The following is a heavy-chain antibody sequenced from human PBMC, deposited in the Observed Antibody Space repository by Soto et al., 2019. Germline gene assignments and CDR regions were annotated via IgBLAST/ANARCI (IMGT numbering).Heavy chain of an antibody. CDR1: GFSLSTSGVG. CDR2: IYWDDDK. V-gene: IGHV2-5*02. CDR3: AHKWDGDRGFKY. Sequence: QITLKESGPTLVKPTQTLTLTCTCSGFSLSTSGVGVGWIRQPPGTALEWLALIYWDDDKLYSPSLKSRLTITKDSSKSQVVLTMTNMDPVDTATYYGAHKWDGDRGFKYWGRGTLVTVSS. J-gene: IGHJ4*02. D-gene: IGHD1-26*01.